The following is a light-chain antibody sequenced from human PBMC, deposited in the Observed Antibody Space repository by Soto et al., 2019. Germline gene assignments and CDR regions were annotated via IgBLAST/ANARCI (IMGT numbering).Light chain of an antibody. CDR2: DAS. Sequence: EIVLTQFPPTLSWSPVERATLSCRASQSIRRYLAWYQQKPDQAPRLLIYDASNRATGIPARFSGSGSGTDFTLTISSLEPEDFAVYYCHQRSTWPFTFGPGTKVDIK. CDR3: HQRSTWPFT. J-gene: IGKJ3*01. V-gene: IGKV3-11*01. CDR1: QSIRRY.